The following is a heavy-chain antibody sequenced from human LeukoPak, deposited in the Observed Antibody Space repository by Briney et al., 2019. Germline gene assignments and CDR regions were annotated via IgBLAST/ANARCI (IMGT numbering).Heavy chain of an antibody. CDR2: ISGRNSPI. Sequence: GGSLRLSCAASGFSFSDYYLSWIRQVPGKGLEWVSSISGRNSPIYYADSVKGRFTISRDNAKNSLYLQMNSLRAEDTAVYYCAREGAYYYDSSGSIPSFDYWGQGTLVTVSS. CDR1: GFSFSDYY. D-gene: IGHD3-22*01. V-gene: IGHV3-11*04. J-gene: IGHJ4*02. CDR3: AREGAYYYDSSGSIPSFDY.